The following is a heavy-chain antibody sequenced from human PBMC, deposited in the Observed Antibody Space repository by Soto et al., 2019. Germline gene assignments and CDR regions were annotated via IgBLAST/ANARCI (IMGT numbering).Heavy chain of an antibody. Sequence: GGSLRLSCAASGFPFSDHYIDWVRQAPGKGLEWVGRTRNKGKTYTAEYAASVKGRFTISRDDSKNSLYLQMDSLKIEDTAVYYCARSGSSTSCYDYWGRGTLVTVSS. CDR3: ARSGSSTSCYDY. CDR2: TRNKGKTYTA. J-gene: IGHJ4*02. V-gene: IGHV3-72*01. D-gene: IGHD2-2*01. CDR1: GFPFSDHY.